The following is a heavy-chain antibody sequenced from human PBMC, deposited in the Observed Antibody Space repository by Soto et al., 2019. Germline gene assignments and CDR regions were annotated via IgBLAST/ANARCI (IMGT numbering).Heavy chain of an antibody. CDR2: IYSGGST. D-gene: IGHD7-27*01. J-gene: IGHJ6*02. CDR1: GFTVSSNY. Sequence: VQLVESGGGLIQPGGSLRLSCAASGFTVSSNYMSWVRQAPGKGLEWVSVIYSGGSTYYADSVKGRFTISRDNSKNTLYLQMNSLRAEDTAVYYCARDNWGPRLWGMDVWGQGTTVTVSS. CDR3: ARDNWGPRLWGMDV. V-gene: IGHV3-53*01.